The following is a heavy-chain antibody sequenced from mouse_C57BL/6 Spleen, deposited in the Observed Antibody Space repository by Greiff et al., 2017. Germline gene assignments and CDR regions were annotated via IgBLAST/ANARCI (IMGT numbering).Heavy chain of an antibody. CDR3: AKAGDMYCCAD. CDR1: GYTFTSYT. V-gene: IGHV1-4*01. Sequence: QVQLQQPGAELARPGASVKMSCTASGYTFTSYTMHWVKQRPGQGLDWIGFINPSSGYTKYNQKFKGQATLTADKSSRTAYMQLSSLTSEDSAVYYWAKAGDMYCCADGGQGTTLTVSS. CDR2: INPSSGYT. D-gene: IGHD6-1*01. J-gene: IGHJ2*01.